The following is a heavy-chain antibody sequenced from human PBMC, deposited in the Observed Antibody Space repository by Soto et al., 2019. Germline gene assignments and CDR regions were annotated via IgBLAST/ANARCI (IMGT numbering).Heavy chain of an antibody. Sequence: PGGFLRLSCAASVFTFSSYAMSWVRQAPGKGLEWVSAISGSGGSTYYADSVKGRFTISRDNSKNTLYLQMNSLRAEDTAVYYCAKAPGVRGVIIPGYYFDYWGQGTLVTVSS. CDR3: AKAPGVRGVIIPGYYFDY. D-gene: IGHD3-10*01. CDR2: ISGSGGST. CDR1: VFTFSSYA. V-gene: IGHV3-23*01. J-gene: IGHJ4*02.